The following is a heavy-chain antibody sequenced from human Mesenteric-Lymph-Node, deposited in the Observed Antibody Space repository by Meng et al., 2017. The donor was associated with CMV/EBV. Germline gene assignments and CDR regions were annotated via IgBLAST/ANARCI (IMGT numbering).Heavy chain of an antibody. CDR3: VRFLISPLYGMDV. V-gene: IGHV3-11*04. CDR2: NGGSGSTI. J-gene: IGHJ6*02. Sequence: GGSLRLSCAASGFTFSDYYMSWIRQAPGKGLEWVSYNGGSGSTIHYADSVKGRFAISRDNAKNSLYLQMNSLRAEDTAVYYCVRFLISPLYGMDVWGQGTTVTVSS. D-gene: IGHD3-3*01. CDR1: GFTFSDYY.